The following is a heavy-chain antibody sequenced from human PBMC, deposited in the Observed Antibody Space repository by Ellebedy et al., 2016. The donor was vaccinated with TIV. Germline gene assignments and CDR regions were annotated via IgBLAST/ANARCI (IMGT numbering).Heavy chain of an antibody. Sequence: SETLSLTXAVYGGSFSGYYWSWIRQPPGKGLEWIGEINHSGSTNYNPSLKSRVTISVDTSKNQFSLKLSSVTAADTAVYYCARGRRVRGVIDYWGQGTLVTVSS. CDR2: INHSGST. D-gene: IGHD3-10*01. CDR3: ARGRRVRGVIDY. CDR1: GGSFSGYY. V-gene: IGHV4-34*01. J-gene: IGHJ4*02.